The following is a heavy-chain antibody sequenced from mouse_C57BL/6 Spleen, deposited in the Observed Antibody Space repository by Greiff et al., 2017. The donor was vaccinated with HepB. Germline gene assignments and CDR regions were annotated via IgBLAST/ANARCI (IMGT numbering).Heavy chain of an antibody. J-gene: IGHJ2*01. D-gene: IGHD2-13*01. CDR1: GYAFSSSW. Sequence: QVQLQQSGPELVKPGASVKISCKASGYAFSSSWMNWVKQRPGKGLEWIGRIYPGDGDTNYNGKFKGKATLTADKSSSTAYMQLSSLTSEDSAVYFCAREVTGWFFYWGQGTTLTVS. CDR2: IYPGDGDT. CDR3: AREVTGWFFY. V-gene: IGHV1-82*01.